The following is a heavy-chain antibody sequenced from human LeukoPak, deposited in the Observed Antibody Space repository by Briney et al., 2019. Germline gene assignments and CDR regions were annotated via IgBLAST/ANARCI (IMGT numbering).Heavy chain of an antibody. V-gene: IGHV4-39*01. CDR2: IYYSGST. CDR3: ARQMVVVIDY. J-gene: IGHJ4*02. Sequence: SETLSLTCTVSGGSINSSNYYWGWIRQPPGKGLEWIGSIYYSGSTYYKSSLKSRVTIYVETSKNQFYLKVRSVTAADTAVYYCARQMVVVIDYWGQGTLVTVSS. CDR1: GGSINSSNYY. D-gene: IGHD2-21*01.